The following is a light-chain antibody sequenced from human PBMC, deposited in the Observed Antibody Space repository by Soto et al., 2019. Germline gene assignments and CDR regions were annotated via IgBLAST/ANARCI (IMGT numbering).Light chain of an antibody. Sequence: QSVLTQPASVSGSPGQSITISCTGTSSDVGGYNYVSWYQQHPGKAPKLMLYDVSNRPSGVSNRFSGSKSGNSASLTISGLQAEDEADYYCSSYASSSTYVFGTGTKVT. J-gene: IGLJ1*01. CDR1: SSDVGGYNY. V-gene: IGLV2-14*03. CDR2: DVS. CDR3: SSYASSSTYV.